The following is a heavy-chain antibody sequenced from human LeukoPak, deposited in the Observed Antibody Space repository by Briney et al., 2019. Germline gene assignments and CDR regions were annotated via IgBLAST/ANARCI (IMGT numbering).Heavy chain of an antibody. CDR1: GGSISSSSCY. D-gene: IGHD3-22*01. J-gene: IGHJ4*02. Sequence: SETLSLTCTVSGGSISSSSCYWGWIRQPPGKGLEWIGNIYYSGSTYYNPSLKSRVTISVDTSKNQFSLKLSSVTAADTAVYYCARLVVVITSSSRGYYFDYWGQGTLVTVSS. V-gene: IGHV4-39*01. CDR3: ARLVVVITSSSRGYYFDY. CDR2: IYYSGST.